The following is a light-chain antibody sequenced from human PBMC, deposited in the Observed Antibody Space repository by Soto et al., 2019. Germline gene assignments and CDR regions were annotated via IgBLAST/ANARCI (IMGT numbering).Light chain of an antibody. CDR1: QGISSY. J-gene: IGKJ3*01. Sequence: IQLTQSPSSLSASVGDRVTITCRASQGISSYLAWYQQKPGKAPELLIYAASTLQSGVPSRFSGSGSGTDFTLTISSLQPEDFATYYCQQLNSYATFGPGTKVDIK. CDR3: QQLNSYAT. CDR2: AAS. V-gene: IGKV1-9*01.